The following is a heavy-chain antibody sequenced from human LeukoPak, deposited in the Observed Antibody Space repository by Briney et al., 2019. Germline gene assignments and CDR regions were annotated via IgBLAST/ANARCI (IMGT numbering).Heavy chain of an antibody. D-gene: IGHD2-21*02. Sequence: PGGSLRLSCAASGFTFSSYWMSWVRQAPGKGLEWVSVIYSGGSTYYADSVKGRFTISRDNSKNTLYLQMNSLRAEDTAVYYCARGRRSPLCYFADWGQGTLVTVSS. CDR2: IYSGGST. J-gene: IGHJ4*02. V-gene: IGHV3-53*01. CDR1: GFTFSSYW. CDR3: ARGRRSPLCYFAD.